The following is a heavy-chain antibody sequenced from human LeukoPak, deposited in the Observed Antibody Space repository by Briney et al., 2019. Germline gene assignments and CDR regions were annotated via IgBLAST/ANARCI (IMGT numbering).Heavy chain of an antibody. D-gene: IGHD3-16*01. J-gene: IGHJ3*02. Sequence: SETLSLTCSVSGGSISNYYWSWIRRPAGKGLEWIGRIYSSGITDYKASLKSRITMSLDTSKNQLSLKLTSVTAADTAVYYCARGWGSATGEAFDIWGHGTMVTVSS. CDR3: ARGWGSATGEAFDI. CDR1: GGSISNYY. V-gene: IGHV4-4*07. CDR2: IYSSGIT.